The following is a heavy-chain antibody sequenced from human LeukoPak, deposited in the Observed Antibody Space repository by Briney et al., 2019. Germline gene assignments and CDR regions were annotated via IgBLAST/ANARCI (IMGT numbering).Heavy chain of an antibody. CDR2: ISYDGSNK. D-gene: IGHD1-1*01. J-gene: IGHJ4*02. CDR3: ARDTLRWNDYGYFDY. CDR1: GFTFSSYA. V-gene: IGHV3-30*04. Sequence: GGSLRLSCAASGFTFSSYAMHWVRQAPGKGLEWVAVISYDGSNKYYADSVKGRFTISRDNSKNTLYLQMNSLRAEDTAVYYCARDTLRWNDYGYFDYWGQGTLVTVSS.